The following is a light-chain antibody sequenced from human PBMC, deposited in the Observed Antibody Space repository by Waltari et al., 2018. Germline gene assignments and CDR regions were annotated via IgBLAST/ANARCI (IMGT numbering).Light chain of an antibody. CDR3: NSYAGSNTVI. CDR2: EIT. J-gene: IGLJ2*01. CDR1: GSDVGAYNC. V-gene: IGLV2-8*01. Sequence: QSALAQPPPASGSAGQSVTSACTDTGSDVGAYNCVSWYQHHPGKAPNPIIYEITHRPSGVPERLSGSKSGNTSSLTVSVPQAEDEADYYCNSYAGSNTVIFGGGTKLTAL.